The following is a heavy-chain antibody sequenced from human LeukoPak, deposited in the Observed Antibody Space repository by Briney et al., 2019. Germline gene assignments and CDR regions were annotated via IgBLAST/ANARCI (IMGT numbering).Heavy chain of an antibody. CDR1: GGSISSYY. D-gene: IGHD4-11*01. Sequence: SETLSLTCTVSGGSISSYYWSWIRQPPGKGLEWIGYIYYSGSTNYNPSLKSRVTISVDTSKNQFSLKLSSVTAADAAVYYCARGLAWGVTTSAHAFDIWGQGTMVTVSS. CDR3: ARGLAWGVTTSAHAFDI. V-gene: IGHV4-59*12. CDR2: IYYSGST. J-gene: IGHJ3*02.